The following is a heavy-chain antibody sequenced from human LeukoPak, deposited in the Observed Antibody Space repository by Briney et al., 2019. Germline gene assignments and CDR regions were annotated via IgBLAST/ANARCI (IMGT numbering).Heavy chain of an antibody. Sequence: PGGSLRLSCAASGFTFSSYEMNWVRQAPGKGLEWDSYISSSGSTIYYADSVKGRFTISRDNAKNSLYLQMNSLRAEDTAVYYCARDYCSGGSCYEDYWGQGTLVTASS. CDR2: ISSSGSTI. D-gene: IGHD2-15*01. V-gene: IGHV3-48*03. CDR1: GFTFSSYE. CDR3: ARDYCSGGSCYEDY. J-gene: IGHJ4*02.